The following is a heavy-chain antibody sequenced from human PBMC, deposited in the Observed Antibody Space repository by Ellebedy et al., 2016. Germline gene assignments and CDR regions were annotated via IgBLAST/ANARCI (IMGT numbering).Heavy chain of an antibody. CDR3: ARGNGDGYTYYFDY. CDR1: GGTFSSYA. J-gene: IGHJ4*02. CDR2: IIPIFGTA. V-gene: IGHV1-69*13. D-gene: IGHD5-24*01. Sequence: SVKVSCXASGGTFSSYAISWVRQAPGQGLEWMGGIIPIFGTANYAQKFQGRVTITADESTSTAYMELSSLRSEDTAVYYCARGNGDGYTYYFDYWGQGTLVTVSS.